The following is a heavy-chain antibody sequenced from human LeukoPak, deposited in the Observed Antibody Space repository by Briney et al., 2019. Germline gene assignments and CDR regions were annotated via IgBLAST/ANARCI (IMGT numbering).Heavy chain of an antibody. CDR3: AREGYSSSWYRPSYFDY. Sequence: SETLSLTCTVSGVSISSYYWSWIRQPAGKGLEWIGRIYTSGSTNYNPSLKSRVTMSVDTSKNQFSLKLSSVTAADTAVYYCAREGYSSSWYRPSYFDYWGQGTLVTVSS. CDR1: GVSISSYY. V-gene: IGHV4-4*07. J-gene: IGHJ4*02. CDR2: IYTSGST. D-gene: IGHD6-13*01.